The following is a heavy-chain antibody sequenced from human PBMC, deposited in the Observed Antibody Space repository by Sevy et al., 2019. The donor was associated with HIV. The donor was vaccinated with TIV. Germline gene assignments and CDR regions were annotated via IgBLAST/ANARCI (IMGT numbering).Heavy chain of an antibody. CDR1: GFTFSNYG. CDR3: AKDASSQWLNYFFDY. V-gene: IGHV3-30*18. J-gene: IGHJ4*02. Sequence: GGSLRLSCAASGFTFSNYGIHWVRQAPGKGLEWLAAISCGGTNKYYTDSVKGRFTISRDNSKNTLYLQMNSLRAEDTAVYFCAKDASSQWLNYFFDYWGQGTLVTVSS. D-gene: IGHD6-19*01. CDR2: ISCGGTNK.